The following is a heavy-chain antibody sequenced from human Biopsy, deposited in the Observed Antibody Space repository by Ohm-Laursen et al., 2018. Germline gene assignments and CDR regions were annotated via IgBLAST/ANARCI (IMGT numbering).Heavy chain of an antibody. CDR1: GYTFTNYY. V-gene: IGHV1-46*01. CDR3: ARGPRGLVVITTTALYFDY. Sequence: ASVKVSCKASGYTFTNYYIHWVRQAPGQGLEWMGRINPNNDNTAYAQKFQGRITMTKDTSTSTVYMDLSSLTFDDSAVYYCARGPRGLVVITTTALYFDYWGQGNLVTVSS. J-gene: IGHJ4*02. D-gene: IGHD3-22*01. CDR2: INPNNDNT.